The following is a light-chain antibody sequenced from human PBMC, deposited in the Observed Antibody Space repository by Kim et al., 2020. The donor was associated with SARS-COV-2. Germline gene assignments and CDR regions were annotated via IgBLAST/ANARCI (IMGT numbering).Light chain of an antibody. CDR3: SSYAGSYTWV. CDR2: DVN. Sequence: SPGQSVTISCTGASSDVYTPVSWYQHHPGQAPKLIIYDVNKRPSGVPDRFSGSKSGNTASLAISGLQPEDETDYYCSSYAGSYTWVFGTGTKVTVL. J-gene: IGLJ1*01. CDR1: SSDVYTP. V-gene: IGLV2-11*01.